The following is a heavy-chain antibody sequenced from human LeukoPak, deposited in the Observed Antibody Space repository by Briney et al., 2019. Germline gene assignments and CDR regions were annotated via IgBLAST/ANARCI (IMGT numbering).Heavy chain of an antibody. Sequence: GRSLRLSCAASGFTFSGYGMHWVRQPPGKGLEWVAVIWSDGSNKYYEDSVKSRFTISRDNSKTPLYMQVNSLRAEDTAVYYCARAIYSGYHYFDSWGQGNLVTVSS. CDR2: IWSDGSNK. D-gene: IGHD5-12*01. J-gene: IGHJ4*02. V-gene: IGHV3-33*01. CDR1: GFTFSGYG. CDR3: ARAIYSGYHYFDS.